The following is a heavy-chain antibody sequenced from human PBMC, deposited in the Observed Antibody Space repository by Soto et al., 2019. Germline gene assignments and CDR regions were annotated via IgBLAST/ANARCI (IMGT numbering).Heavy chain of an antibody. D-gene: IGHD3-22*01. CDR3: TREDHSSVHAGTFQR. CDR1: GFTFSNNP. CDR2: ISTDGNSQ. V-gene: IGHV3-30-3*01. J-gene: IGHJ1*01. Sequence: QVQLVESGGGVVQPGRSLRLSCAASGFTFSNNPMHWVRQAPGEGLEWVAVISTDGNSQQYADSVKGRFTISRDNSKNTLYLQRNSLRTEDTAVFYCTREDHSSVHAGTFQRWGQGTLVTVSS.